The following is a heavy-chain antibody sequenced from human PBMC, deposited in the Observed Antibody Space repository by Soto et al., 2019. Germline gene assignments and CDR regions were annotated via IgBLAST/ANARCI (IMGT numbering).Heavy chain of an antibody. J-gene: IGHJ4*02. D-gene: IGHD3-22*01. CDR2: INHSGST. Sequence: QVQLQQWGAGLLKPSETLSLTCAVYGGSFSGYYWSWIRQPPGKGLEWIGEINHSGSTNYNPSLKSRVTISVDTSKNQFSLKLSSVTAADTAVYYCARGRGGRGYYDSSARRTPYDYWGQGTLVTVSS. CDR1: GGSFSGYY. V-gene: IGHV4-34*01. CDR3: ARGRGGRGYYDSSARRTPYDY.